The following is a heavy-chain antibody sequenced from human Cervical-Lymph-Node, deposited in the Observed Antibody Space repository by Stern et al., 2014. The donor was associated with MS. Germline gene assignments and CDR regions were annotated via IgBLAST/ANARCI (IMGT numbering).Heavy chain of an antibody. CDR1: GFIFSNYA. V-gene: IGHV3-30-3*01. CDR2: VSNEGSKQ. D-gene: IGHD2-15*01. J-gene: IGHJ4*02. CDR3: GRDTCRGGGCYFRY. Sequence: VQLVESGGGVVQPGRSLRLSCAASGFIFSNYAMHWVRQAPGKGLVWVAFVSNEGSKQFYADSVKGRFTISRDNANNTLYLQMNSLRPEDTAVYYCGRDTCRGGGCYFRYWGQGILITVSS.